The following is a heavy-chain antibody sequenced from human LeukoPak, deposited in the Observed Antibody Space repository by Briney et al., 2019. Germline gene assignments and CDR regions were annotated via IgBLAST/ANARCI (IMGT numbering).Heavy chain of an antibody. CDR3: ARGLYYYDSSGYYSTAYYFDY. CDR2: IYYTGST. D-gene: IGHD3-22*01. Sequence: SETLSLTCTVSGGSISSYYWSWIRQPSGKGLEWIGYIYYTGSTNYNPSLKSRVTISVDTSKNQFSLKLSSVTAADTAVYYCARGLYYYDSSGYYSTAYYFDYWGQGTLVTVSS. J-gene: IGHJ4*02. V-gene: IGHV4-59*08. CDR1: GGSISSYY.